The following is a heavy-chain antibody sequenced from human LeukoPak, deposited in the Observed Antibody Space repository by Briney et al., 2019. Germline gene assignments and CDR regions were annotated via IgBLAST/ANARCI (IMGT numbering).Heavy chain of an antibody. CDR1: GLTFSSYA. Sequence: PGGSLRLSCVASGLTFSSYAMGWVRQAPGKGLEWVSAISGSGGGTYYADSVKGRFTISRDNSKNTLYLQMNSLRADDTAVYYCAKCLSGGSCYAAFDYWGQGTLVTVSS. CDR2: ISGSGGGT. CDR3: AKCLSGGSCYAAFDY. V-gene: IGHV3-23*01. J-gene: IGHJ4*02. D-gene: IGHD2-15*01.